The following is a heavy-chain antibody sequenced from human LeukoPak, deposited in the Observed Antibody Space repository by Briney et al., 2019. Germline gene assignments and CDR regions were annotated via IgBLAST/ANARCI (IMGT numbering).Heavy chain of an antibody. J-gene: IGHJ4*02. CDR2: INPSGGST. CDR1: GYTFTSYY. CDR3: ALGVVPAAQFDY. D-gene: IGHD2-2*01. Sequence: ASVKVSCKASGYTFTSYYMHWVRQAPGQGLEWMGIINPSGGSTSYTQKFQGRVTMTRDTSTSTVYMELSSLRSEDTAVYYCALGVVPAAQFDYWGQGTLVTVSS. V-gene: IGHV1-46*03.